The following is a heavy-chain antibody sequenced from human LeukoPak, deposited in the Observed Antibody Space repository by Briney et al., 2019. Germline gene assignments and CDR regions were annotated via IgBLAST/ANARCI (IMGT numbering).Heavy chain of an antibody. J-gene: IGHJ5*02. CDR3: ARVNRYSGYDFDQ. D-gene: IGHD5-12*01. V-gene: IGHV3-7*01. CDR1: GFTFSSYW. CDR2: INQGGSEK. Sequence: GGSLRLSCTASGFTFSSYWMSWVRQAPGKGLEWVANINQGGSEKYYVESVKDRFTISRDNARNSLYLQMSSLRAEDTAVYYCARVNRYSGYDFDQWGQGTLVTVSS.